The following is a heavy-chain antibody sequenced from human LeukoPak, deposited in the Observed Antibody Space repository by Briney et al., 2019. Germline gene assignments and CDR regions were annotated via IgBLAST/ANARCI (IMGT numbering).Heavy chain of an antibody. CDR2: INSDGSST. CDR1: GFTFSSYW. Sequence: PGGSLRLSCAASGFTFSSYWMHWVRQAPGKGLVWVSRINSDGSSTSHADSVKGRFTISRDNSKDTVDLQMDSLREEDTAIYYCARVREWEVLAAFDKWGQGTLVTVSS. J-gene: IGHJ4*02. CDR3: ARVREWEVLAAFDK. V-gene: IGHV3-74*01. D-gene: IGHD1-26*01.